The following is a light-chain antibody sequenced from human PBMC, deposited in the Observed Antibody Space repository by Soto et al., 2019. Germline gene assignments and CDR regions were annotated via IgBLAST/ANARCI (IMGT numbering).Light chain of an antibody. CDR2: STD. CDR3: VLYMGSVILV. V-gene: IGLV8-61*01. CDR1: SGSVSTAYY. Sequence: QTVVTQEPSFSVSPGGTVTLTCGLSSGSVSTAYYPTWYQQTPGQAPRTLIYSTDIRSSGVPDRFSGSILGNKAALTITGAQADDESDYYCVLYMGSVILVFGGGTKVTVL. J-gene: IGLJ3*02.